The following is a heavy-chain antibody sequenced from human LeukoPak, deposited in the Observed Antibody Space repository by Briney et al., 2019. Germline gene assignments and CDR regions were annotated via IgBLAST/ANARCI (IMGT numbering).Heavy chain of an antibody. CDR2: TGAYNGNT. Sequence: AAVKVSFKASASTFTSYGFSWVRQAPGQGLGWMGWTGAYNGNTNYAQKLQGRVTMTTDTSTSTAYTELTSLRSDDTAVYYCARDLEYYDFWSGTYGMDVWGQGTTVTVSS. CDR1: ASTFTSYG. D-gene: IGHD3-3*01. CDR3: ARDLEYYDFWSGTYGMDV. J-gene: IGHJ6*02. V-gene: IGHV1-18*04.